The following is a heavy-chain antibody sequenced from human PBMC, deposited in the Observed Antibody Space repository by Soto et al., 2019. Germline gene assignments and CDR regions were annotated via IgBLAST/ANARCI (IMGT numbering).Heavy chain of an antibody. CDR1: GFTFSSYA. CDR2: ISGSGGST. V-gene: IGHV3-23*01. J-gene: IGHJ5*02. Sequence: GGSLRLSCAASGFTFSSYAMSWVRQAPGKGLEWVSAISGSGGSTFYADSVKGRFTISRDNSKNTLYLQMNSLRAEDTAIYYCAKDPDIVVVPAAMPNWFDPWGQGTLVTVPS. D-gene: IGHD2-2*01. CDR3: AKDPDIVVVPAAMPNWFDP.